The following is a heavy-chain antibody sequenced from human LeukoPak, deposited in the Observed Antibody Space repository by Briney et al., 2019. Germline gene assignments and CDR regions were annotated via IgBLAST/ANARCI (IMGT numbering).Heavy chain of an antibody. CDR2: IWYDGSNK. D-gene: IGHD4-23*01. CDR3: ARVRGNPPDYFDY. CDR1: GFTFSSYG. J-gene: IGHJ4*02. V-gene: IGHV3-33*01. Sequence: GRSLRLSCAASGFTFSSYGMHWVRQAPGKGLEWVAVIWYDGSNKYYADSVKGRFTISRDNSKNTLYLQMNSLRAEDTAVYYCARVRGNPPDYFDYWGQGTLVTVSS.